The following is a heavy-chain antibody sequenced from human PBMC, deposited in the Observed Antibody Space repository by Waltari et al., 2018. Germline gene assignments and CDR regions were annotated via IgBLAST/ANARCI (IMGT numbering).Heavy chain of an antibody. CDR2: IWYDGSNK. CDR1: GGSISSYY. Sequence: QVQLQESGPGLVKPSETLSLTCTVSGGSISSYYWSWIRQPPGKGLAGVAGIWYDGSNKYDADSVKGRFTISRDNSKNTLYLQMNSLRAEDTAVYYCAKEVGEAARLYYFDYWGHGTLVTVSS. J-gene: IGHJ4*01. D-gene: IGHD6-6*01. CDR3: AKEVGEAARLYYFDY. V-gene: IGHV3-33*06.